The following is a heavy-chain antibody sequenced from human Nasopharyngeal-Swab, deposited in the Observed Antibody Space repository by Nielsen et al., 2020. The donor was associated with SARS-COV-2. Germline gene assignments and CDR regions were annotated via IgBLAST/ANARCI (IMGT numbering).Heavy chain of an antibody. J-gene: IGHJ4*02. Sequence: GGSLRLSCAASGFTFSSYAMSWVRQAQGKGLEWVSGLTGSGDSTYYTDSVKGRFTISRDNSKNTLYLQMNSLRAEDTAVYYCAKDSSSWYPHQFDYWGQGTLVTVSS. CDR1: GFTFSSYA. CDR2: LTGSGDST. V-gene: IGHV3-23*01. CDR3: AKDSSSWYPHQFDY. D-gene: IGHD6-13*01.